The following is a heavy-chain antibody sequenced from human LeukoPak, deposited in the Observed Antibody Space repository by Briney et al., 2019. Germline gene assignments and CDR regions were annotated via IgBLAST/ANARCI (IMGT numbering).Heavy chain of an antibody. J-gene: IGHJ4*02. CDR2: IYSGGST. Sequence: GGSLRLSCAASGFTVSSNYMSWVRQAPGKGLGWVSVIYSGGSTYYADSVKGRFTISRDNSKNTLYLQMNSLRADDTAVYYCARDFQYGEPAYWGQGTLVTVSS. CDR3: ARDFQYGEPAY. CDR1: GFTVSSNY. V-gene: IGHV3-53*01. D-gene: IGHD4-17*01.